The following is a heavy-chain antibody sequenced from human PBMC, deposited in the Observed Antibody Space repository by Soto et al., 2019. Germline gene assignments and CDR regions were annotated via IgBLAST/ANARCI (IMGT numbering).Heavy chain of an antibody. V-gene: IGHV3-30-3*01. CDR3: ASGQGLGGFDP. Sequence: QVQLVESGGGVVQPGRSLRLSCAASGFTFSSYAMHWVRQAPGKGLEWVAVISYDGSNKYYADSVKGRFTISRDNSKNPLYLQMNSLRAEDTAVYYCASGQGLGGFDPWGQGTLVTVSS. J-gene: IGHJ5*02. CDR2: ISYDGSNK. CDR1: GFTFSSYA. D-gene: IGHD7-27*01.